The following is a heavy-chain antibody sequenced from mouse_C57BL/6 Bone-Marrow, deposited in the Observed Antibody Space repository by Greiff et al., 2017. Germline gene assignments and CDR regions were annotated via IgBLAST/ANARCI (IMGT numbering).Heavy chain of an antibody. Sequence: VQLQQPGAELVRPGTSVKLSCKASGYTFTSYWMHWVKQRPGQGLEWIGVIDPSDSYTNYNQKFKGKATLTVDTSSSTAYMQRSSLTSEDSAVYYCARGSNYDYWGEGTTLTVSS. V-gene: IGHV1-59*01. D-gene: IGHD2-5*01. J-gene: IGHJ2*01. CDR3: ARGSNYDY. CDR2: IDPSDSYT. CDR1: GYTFTSYW.